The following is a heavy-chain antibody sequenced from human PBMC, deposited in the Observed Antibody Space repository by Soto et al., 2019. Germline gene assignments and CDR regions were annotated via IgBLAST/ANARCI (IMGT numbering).Heavy chain of an antibody. CDR1: GGSGSAYY. CDR3: ARCMAAAREVGAH. CDR2: IRHGGNT. D-gene: IGHD6-13*01. Sequence: SETLSLTRTACGGSGSAYYWRWVGQPAGKGLEWIGRIRHGGNTNYSPSLMSRVTISEDTSRKQLSLELNSVTAADSAMYSSARCMAAAREVGAHWAQGTTVTVYS. J-gene: IGHJ4*02. V-gene: IGHV4-4*07.